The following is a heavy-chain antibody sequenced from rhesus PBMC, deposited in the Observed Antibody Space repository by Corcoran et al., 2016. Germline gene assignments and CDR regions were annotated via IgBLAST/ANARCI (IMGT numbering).Heavy chain of an antibody. CDR2: ISNTGKTI. Sequence: EVQLVESGGGLVQPGGSLRLSCAASGFTFSSYDMSWVRKALGKGLEWVSSISNTGKTIYYADSVKGRFTISRDNAKNSLSLQMNSLKTEDTAVYYCTRKGIAAGFDYWGQGVLVTVSS. V-gene: IGHV3S4*01. CDR3: TRKGIAAGFDY. CDR1: GFTFSSYD. D-gene: IGHD6-13*01. J-gene: IGHJ4*01.